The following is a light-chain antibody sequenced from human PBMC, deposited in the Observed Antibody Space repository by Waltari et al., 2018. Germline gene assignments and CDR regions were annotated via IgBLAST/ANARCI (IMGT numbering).Light chain of an antibody. CDR3: CSYAGSTTWV. CDR1: TSHLGSHNL. J-gene: IGLJ3*02. V-gene: IGLV2-23*02. CDR2: DVN. Sequence: QSALTQPASMSGSPGQSITVSCTGATSHLGSHNLVSWYQQHPGKAPKLILYDVNRRPSGVSDRFSGSKSGITASLTISGLQAEDEADYYCCSYAGSTTWVFGGGTKLTVL.